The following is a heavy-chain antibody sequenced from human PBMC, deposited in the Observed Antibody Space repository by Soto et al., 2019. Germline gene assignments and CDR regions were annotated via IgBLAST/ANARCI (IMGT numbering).Heavy chain of an antibody. J-gene: IGHJ4*02. V-gene: IGHV3-30-3*01. D-gene: IGHD2-15*01. CDR2: TSFDGSNS. Sequence: GGSLRLSCEASGFTFSGFPMLWVRQAPGKGPEWVAMTSFDGSNSYSADSVKGRFTISRDNSRSTLYLHMNNLRVDDTALYYCATVHDNRMSWASGLAHWGQGTLVTVSS. CDR1: GFTFSGFP. CDR3: ATVHDNRMSWASGLAH.